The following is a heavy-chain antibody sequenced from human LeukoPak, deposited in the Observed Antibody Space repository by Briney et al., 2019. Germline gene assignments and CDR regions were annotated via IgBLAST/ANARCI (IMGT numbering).Heavy chain of an antibody. CDR2: IYHSGST. CDR1: GYSISSGFY. D-gene: IGHD3-10*01. Sequence: SETLSLTCAVSGYSISSGFYWSWIRQPPGRGLQWIGNIYHSGSTYYNPSLKSRVTMSVDTSKNQFSLKLSSVTAADTAVYYCARDVSGNYYGSGTYRFWGQGTLVTVSS. V-gene: IGHV4-38-2*02. J-gene: IGHJ4*02. CDR3: ARDVSGNYYGSGTYRF.